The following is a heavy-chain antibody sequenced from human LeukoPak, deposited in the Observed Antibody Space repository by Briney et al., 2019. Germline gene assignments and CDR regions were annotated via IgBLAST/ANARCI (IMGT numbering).Heavy chain of an antibody. V-gene: IGHV3-11*04. CDR1: GFTFSDYY. CDR2: ISNGASTI. D-gene: IGHD2-2*01. CDR3: ARMLVGGYCSSTSCPTN. Sequence: GGSLRLSCGAPGFTFSDYYMGWIRQAPGKGLEWVSYISNGASTIYYADSVKGRFTISRDNAKNSLYLQMNSLRAEDTAVYYCARMLVGGYCSSTSCPTNWGQGTLVTVSS. J-gene: IGHJ4*02.